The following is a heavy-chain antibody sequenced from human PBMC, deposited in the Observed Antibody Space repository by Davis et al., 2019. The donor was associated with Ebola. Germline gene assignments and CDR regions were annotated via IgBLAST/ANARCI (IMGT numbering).Heavy chain of an antibody. V-gene: IGHV1-18*01. CDR3: ARSITMIVLSYFDY. CDR1: GYNFPSYT. D-gene: IGHD3-22*01. J-gene: IGHJ4*02. Sequence: ASVKVSCKASGYNFPSYTITWVRRAPGQGLEWMGWISPYNGKTTYSQKYQGRLTLTTDTFTTTAYMELTSLRSDDTAVYYCARSITMIVLSYFDYWGQGTLVTVSS. CDR2: ISPYNGKT.